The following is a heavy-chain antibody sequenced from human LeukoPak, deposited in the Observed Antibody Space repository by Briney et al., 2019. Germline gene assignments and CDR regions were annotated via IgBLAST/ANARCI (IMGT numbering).Heavy chain of an antibody. CDR2: ISGGGDNT. D-gene: IGHD3-16*01. Sequence: GGSLRLSCSVFGFTFSNYAMHWVRQAPGKGLEWVSTISGGGDNTYYADSVTGRFTISRDNAKNTQYLQMNRLGAEDTAVYYCARVSIGAWYFDLWGRGTLVTVSS. J-gene: IGHJ2*01. CDR3: ARVSIGAWYFDL. V-gene: IGHV3-23*01. CDR1: GFTFSNYA.